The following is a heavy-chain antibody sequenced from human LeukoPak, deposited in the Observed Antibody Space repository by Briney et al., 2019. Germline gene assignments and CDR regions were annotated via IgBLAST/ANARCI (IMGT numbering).Heavy chain of an antibody. V-gene: IGHV3-48*01. J-gene: IGHJ3*02. CDR3: ARPLVGRLELRGDAFDI. CDR1: GFTFSSYS. Sequence: PGGSLRHSCAASGFTFSSYSMNWVRQAPGKGLEWVSYISSSSSTIYYADSVKGRFTISRDNAKNSLYLQMNSLRAEDTAVYYCARPLVGRLELRGDAFDIWGQGTMVTVSS. D-gene: IGHD1-7*01. CDR2: ISSSSSTI.